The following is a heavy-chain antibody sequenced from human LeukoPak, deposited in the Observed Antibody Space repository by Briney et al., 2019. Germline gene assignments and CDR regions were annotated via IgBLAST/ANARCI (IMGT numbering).Heavy chain of an antibody. J-gene: IGHJ4*02. Sequence: ASVKVSCKASGYTFTSYYMHWVRQAPGQGLEWMGIINPSGGSTSYAQKFQGRVTMTRDTSTSTVYMELSSLRSEDTAVYYCARDASGEQQLGTSDYWGQGTLVTVSS. V-gene: IGHV1-46*01. CDR2: INPSGGST. CDR1: GYTFTSYY. D-gene: IGHD6-13*01. CDR3: ARDASGEQQLGTSDY.